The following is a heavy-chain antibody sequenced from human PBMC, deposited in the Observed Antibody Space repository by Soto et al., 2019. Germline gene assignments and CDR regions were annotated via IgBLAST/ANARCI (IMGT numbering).Heavy chain of an antibody. V-gene: IGHV3-33*01. J-gene: IGHJ6*02. D-gene: IGHD6-13*01. CDR3: ARDRTSSWEGSYYYYYGMDV. CDR2: IWYDGSNK. Sequence: QVQLVESGGGVVQPGRSLRLSCAASGFTFSSYGMHWVRQAPGKGLEWVAVIWYDGSNKYYADSVKGRFTISRDNSKNTLYLQMNSLRAEDTAVYYCARDRTSSWEGSYYYYYGMDVWGQGTTVTVFS. CDR1: GFTFSSYG.